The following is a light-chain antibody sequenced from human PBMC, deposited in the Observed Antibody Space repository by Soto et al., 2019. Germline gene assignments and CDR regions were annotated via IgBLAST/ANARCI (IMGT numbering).Light chain of an antibody. CDR2: ENN. Sequence: QSVLTQPPSVSAAPGQKVTISCSGSSSNIGNNYVSWYQQLPGTAPKLLIYENNKRPSGIPDPFSGSKSGTSATLGITGLQSGDEADYYCGTWDSSLSVHWVFGGGTKVTVL. J-gene: IGLJ3*02. V-gene: IGLV1-51*02. CDR3: GTWDSSLSVHWV. CDR1: SSNIGNNY.